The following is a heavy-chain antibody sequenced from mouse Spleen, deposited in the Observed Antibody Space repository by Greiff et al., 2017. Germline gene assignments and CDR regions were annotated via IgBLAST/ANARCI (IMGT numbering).Heavy chain of an antibody. CDR3: ARTGKRPVYYFDY. V-gene: IGHV5-6-3*01. Sequence: DVMLVESGGGLVQPGGSLKLSCAASGFTFSSYGMSWVRQTPDKRLELVATINSNGGSTYYPDSVKGRFTISRDNAKNTLYLQMSSLKSEDTAMYYCARTGKRPVYYFDYWGQGTLVTVSA. D-gene: IGHD4-1*01. CDR1: GFTFSSYG. J-gene: IGHJ3*01. CDR2: INSNGGST.